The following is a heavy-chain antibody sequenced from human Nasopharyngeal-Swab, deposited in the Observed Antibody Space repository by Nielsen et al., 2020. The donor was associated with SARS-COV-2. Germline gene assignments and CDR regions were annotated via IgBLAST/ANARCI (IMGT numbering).Heavy chain of an antibody. CDR2: ISYDGSKK. Sequence: GESLKISCAASGFTFSSYAMHWVRQAPGKGLEWVAVISYDGSKKYYADSVKGRFTISRDNSKNTLYLQMNSLRAEDTAVYYCARDQGSSWYTYYYYYGMDVWGQGTTVNVS. CDR3: ARDQGSSWYTYYYYYGMDV. J-gene: IGHJ6*02. D-gene: IGHD6-13*01. CDR1: GFTFSSYA. V-gene: IGHV3-30-3*01.